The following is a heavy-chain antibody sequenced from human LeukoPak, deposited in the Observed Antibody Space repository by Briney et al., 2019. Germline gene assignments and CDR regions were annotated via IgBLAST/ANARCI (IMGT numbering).Heavy chain of an antibody. Sequence: ASVTVSCKVSGYTLTELSMHWVRQAPGKGLEWMGGFYPEDGETIYAQKFQGRVTMTEDTSTDTAYMELSSLRSEDTAVYYCATAVGTARPFFWFRSVYYYYYGMDVWGQGTTVTVSS. CDR3: ATAVGTARPFFWFRSVYYYYYGMDV. CDR2: FYPEDGET. D-gene: IGHD6-6*01. CDR1: GYTLTELS. V-gene: IGHV1-24*01. J-gene: IGHJ6*02.